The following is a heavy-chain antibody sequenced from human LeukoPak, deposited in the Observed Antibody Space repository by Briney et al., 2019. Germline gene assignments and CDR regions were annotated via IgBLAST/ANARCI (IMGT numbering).Heavy chain of an antibody. CDR1: GFTFSSYT. J-gene: IGHJ4*02. CDR3: ESDFPSDYGECTWGYYFDY. D-gene: IGHD4-17*01. V-gene: IGHV3-48*02. Sequence: PGGSLRLSCAASGFTFSSYTMNWVRQAPGKGLEWVAYITSGRSTIYYADSVKGRFTISRDNSKNSPYLQMNSLRDADTAVYYCESDFPSDYGECTWGYYFDYWGEGALVTVSS. CDR2: ITSGRSTI.